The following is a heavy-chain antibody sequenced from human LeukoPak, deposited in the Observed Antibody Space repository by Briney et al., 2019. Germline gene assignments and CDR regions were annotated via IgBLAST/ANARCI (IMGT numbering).Heavy chain of an antibody. J-gene: IGHJ3*02. V-gene: IGHV3-23*01. CDR2: ISASSGST. CDR1: GFTFSSYA. CDR3: VKVPGQIVALPAGDDAFDI. Sequence: PGGSLRLSCAASGFTFSSYAMSWVRQAPGKGLEWVSSISASSGSTYYADSVKGRFTISRDNSKNTLYLQMDSLRPEDTAVYYCVKVPGQIVALPAGDDAFDIWDQGTMVTVSS. D-gene: IGHD2-2*01.